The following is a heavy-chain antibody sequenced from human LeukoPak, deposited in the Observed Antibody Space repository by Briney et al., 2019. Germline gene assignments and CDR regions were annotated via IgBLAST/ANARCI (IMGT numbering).Heavy chain of an antibody. CDR2: IYYSGST. V-gene: IGHV4-59*08. J-gene: IGHJ4*02. CDR3: ARVYSSGWYDVGEYYFDY. CDR1: GGSIRSYY. D-gene: IGHD6-19*01. Sequence: PSETLSLTCTVSGGSIRSYYWSWIRQPPGKGLEWIGYIYYSGSTNYNPSLKSRVTISVDTSKNQFSLKLSSVTAADTAVYYCARVYSSGWYDVGEYYFDYWGQGTLVTVSS.